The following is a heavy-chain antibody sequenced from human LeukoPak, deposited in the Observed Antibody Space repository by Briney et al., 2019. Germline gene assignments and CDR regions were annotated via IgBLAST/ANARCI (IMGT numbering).Heavy chain of an antibody. V-gene: IGHV1-3*01. CDR3: VGGSLGF. CDR1: GYTFITSS. Sequence: ASVKVSCKTLGYTFITSSIYWVRQAPGQRLEWLGWITVASGNTRYSENLQGRVTLTRDTSANTAYMELRNLKSEDTAVYYCVGGSLGFWGQGTLVAVSP. J-gene: IGHJ4*02. CDR2: ITVASGNT.